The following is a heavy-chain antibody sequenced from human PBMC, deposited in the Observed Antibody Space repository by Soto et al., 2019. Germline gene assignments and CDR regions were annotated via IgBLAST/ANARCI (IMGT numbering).Heavy chain of an antibody. J-gene: IGHJ4*01. Sequence: QVHLVQSGAEVKKPGSSVKVSCKASGGSFTTYAINWLRQAPGQGLEWMGGIIPLFGTDNYAQNFQDRFTITADKSTTTAYMEVRSLTSEDTAVYYCATGFWSGPIAHYFDYWGQGTLVTVSS. D-gene: IGHD3-3*01. CDR2: IIPLFGTD. V-gene: IGHV1-69*06. CDR3: ATGFWSGPIAHYFDY. CDR1: GGSFTTYA.